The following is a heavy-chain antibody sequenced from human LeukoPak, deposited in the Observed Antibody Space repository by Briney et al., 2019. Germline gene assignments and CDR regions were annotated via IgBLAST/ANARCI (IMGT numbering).Heavy chain of an antibody. CDR2: IYYSGST. Sequence: SETLSLTCSVSGGSIRSTTYYWSWIRQPPGKGLEWIGYIYYSGSTNYNPSLKSRVTISVDTSKNQFSLKLSSVTAADTAVYYCARESGYYDSSGYYVRYFDLWGRGTLVTVSS. CDR1: GGSIRSTTYY. CDR3: ARESGYYDSSGYYVRYFDL. D-gene: IGHD3-22*01. V-gene: IGHV4-61*01. J-gene: IGHJ2*01.